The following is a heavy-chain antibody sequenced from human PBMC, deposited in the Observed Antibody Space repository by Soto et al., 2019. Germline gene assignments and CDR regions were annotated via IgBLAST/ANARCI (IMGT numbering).Heavy chain of an antibody. CDR1: GVSVSSNSAA. D-gene: IGHD6-13*01. CDR3: ARDLRQQLLIDY. J-gene: IGHJ4*02. CDR2: TYYRSKWYN. Sequence: SQTLSLTCAISGVSVSSNSAAWNWIRQSPSRGLEWLGRTYYRSKWYNDYAVSVKSRITINPDTSKNQFSLQRNSVTPEDTAGYYCARDLRQQLLIDYWGQGTLVTVSS. V-gene: IGHV6-1*01.